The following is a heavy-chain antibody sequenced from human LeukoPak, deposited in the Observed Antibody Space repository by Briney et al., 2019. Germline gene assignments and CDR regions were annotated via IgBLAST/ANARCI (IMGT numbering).Heavy chain of an antibody. J-gene: IGHJ4*02. V-gene: IGHV3-21*01. Sequence: GGSLRLSCAVSGFTFSRYSMNWVRQAPGKGLEWVSSVSSSSSYIYYADSVKGRFTISRDNAKNSVFLQMNSLRAEDTAVYYCARAEGYGSFDYWGQGTLVTVSS. CDR3: ARAEGYGSFDY. CDR1: GFTFSRYS. D-gene: IGHD5-12*01. CDR2: VSSSSSYI.